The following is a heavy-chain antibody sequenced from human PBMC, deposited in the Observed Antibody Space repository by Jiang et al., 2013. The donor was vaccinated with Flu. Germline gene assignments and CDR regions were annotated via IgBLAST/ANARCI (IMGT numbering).Heavy chain of an antibody. Sequence: GSGLVKPSETLSLTCSVSGGSFNSDSYYWEWIRQPPGKALEWIGGIYHTGSSYSRPSLKSRVTIFVDTSKNQFSLKVTSVTAADTAVYYCARAQKYSGFELPYFDYWGQGRLVTVSS. D-gene: IGHD1-26*01. CDR1: GGSFNSDSYY. V-gene: IGHV4-39*07. CDR3: ARAQKYSGFELPYFDY. J-gene: IGHJ4*02. CDR2: IYHTGSS.